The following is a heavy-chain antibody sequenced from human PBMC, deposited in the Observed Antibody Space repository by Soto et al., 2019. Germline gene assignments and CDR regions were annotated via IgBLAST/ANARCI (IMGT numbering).Heavy chain of an antibody. CDR2: ISGSGGTT. CDR3: AKARQYSSSPFDY. J-gene: IGHJ4*02. CDR1: GFTFSSYA. D-gene: IGHD6-6*01. Sequence: GGSLRLSCAASGFTFSSYAMSWVRQAPGKGLEWVSVISGSGGTTYYADSVKGRFTISRDNSKNTLYVQMNSLRAEDTAVYYCAKARQYSSSPFDYWGQGTLVTVSS. V-gene: IGHV3-23*01.